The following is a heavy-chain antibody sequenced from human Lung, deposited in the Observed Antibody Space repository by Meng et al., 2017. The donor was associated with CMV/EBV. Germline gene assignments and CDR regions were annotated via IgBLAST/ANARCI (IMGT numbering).Heavy chain of an antibody. CDR2: ININTGNP. CDR1: GYTFTSSS. D-gene: IGHD6-19*01. Sequence: QVQLVQFGSELKKPGDSVKVYCQAAGYTFTSSSMNWVRHAPGQGLEWMGWININTGNPTYAQGFTGRFVFSLDTSVSTAYLQIDSLKADDTAVYYCARGNGWRFDYWGQGTLVTVSS. V-gene: IGHV7-4-1*01. CDR3: ARGNGWRFDY. J-gene: IGHJ4*02.